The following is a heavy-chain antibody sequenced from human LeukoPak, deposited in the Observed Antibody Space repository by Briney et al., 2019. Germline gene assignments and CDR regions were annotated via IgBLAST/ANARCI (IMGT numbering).Heavy chain of an antibody. V-gene: IGHV4-31*03. Sequence: SETLSLTCTVSGGSISSGGYYWSWIRQHPGKGLEWIGYIYYSGSTYYNPSLKSRVTISVDTSKNQFSLKLSSVTAADTAVYYCARDANSRDDYYYYMDVWGKGTTVTVSS. CDR3: ARDANSRDDYYYYMDV. J-gene: IGHJ6*03. CDR2: IYYSGST. CDR1: GGSISSGGYY. D-gene: IGHD6-13*01.